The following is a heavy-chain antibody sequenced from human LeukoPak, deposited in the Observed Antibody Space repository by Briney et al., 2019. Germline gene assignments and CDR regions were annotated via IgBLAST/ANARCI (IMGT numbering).Heavy chain of an antibody. V-gene: IGHV4-30-2*01. CDR1: GGSISSGGYS. D-gene: IGHD2-8*01. J-gene: IGHJ5*02. Sequence: SETLSLTCAVSGGSISSGGYSWSWIRQPPGKGLEWIGYIYHSGSTYYNPSLKSRVTISVDRSKNQFSLKLSSVTAADTAVYYCARVGGCTNGVCYSGWFDPWGQGTLVTVSS. CDR3: ARVGGCTNGVCYSGWFDP. CDR2: IYHSGST.